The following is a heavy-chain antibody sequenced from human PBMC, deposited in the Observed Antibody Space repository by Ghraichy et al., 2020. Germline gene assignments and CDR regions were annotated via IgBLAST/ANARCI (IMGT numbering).Heavy chain of an antibody. CDR2: ISRSGSAI. J-gene: IGHJ5*02. CDR1: GFNFGTYE. CDR3: ARDASPGVAARPRGWFDP. D-gene: IGHD6-6*01. V-gene: IGHV3-48*03. Sequence: GGSLRLSCAASGFNFGTYEMNWVRQAPGKGLEWVSYISRSGSAIYYADSVKGRFTISRDNAKNSLYLQMNSLRADDTAVYYCARDASPGVAARPRGWFDPWGQGTLVTVSS.